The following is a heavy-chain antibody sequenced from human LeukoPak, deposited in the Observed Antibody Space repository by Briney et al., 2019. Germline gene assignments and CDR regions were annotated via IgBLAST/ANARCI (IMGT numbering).Heavy chain of an antibody. V-gene: IGHV4-4*07. CDR3: ARDSPSLSMVRYYYYGMDV. CDR2: IYTSGST. D-gene: IGHD3-10*01. CDR1: GGSISSYY. Sequence: KASETLSLTCTVSGGSISSYYWSWIRQPAGKGLEWIGRIYTSGSTNYNPSLKSRVTMSVDTSKNQFSLKLSSVTAADTAVYYCARDSPSLSMVRYYYYGMDVWGQGTTVTVSS. J-gene: IGHJ6*02.